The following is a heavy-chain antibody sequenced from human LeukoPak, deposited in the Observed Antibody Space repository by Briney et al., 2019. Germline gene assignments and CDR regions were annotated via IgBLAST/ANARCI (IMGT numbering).Heavy chain of an antibody. D-gene: IGHD6-6*01. CDR1: GFTFSSYA. Sequence: GGSLRLSCAASGFTFSSYAISWVQQAPGQGLEWMGGIIPIFGTANYAQKFQGRVTITADESTSTAYMELSSLRSEDTAVYYCARDLVPSVAARPGVIPWYFDYWGQGTLVTVSS. J-gene: IGHJ4*02. CDR3: ARDLVPSVAARPGVIPWYFDY. V-gene: IGHV1-69*01. CDR2: IIPIFGTA.